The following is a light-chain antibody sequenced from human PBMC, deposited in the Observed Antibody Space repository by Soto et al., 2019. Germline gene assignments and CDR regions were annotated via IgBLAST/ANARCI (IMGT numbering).Light chain of an antibody. Sequence: QSALTQPASVSGSPGQSITISCTGTSSDVGGYDYVSWYQHHPGEAPKLMIFNVSNRPSGVSNRFSGSKSGNTASLTISGLQAEDEADYYCSSYTSDTTVVFGGGTKLTV. CDR3: SSYTSDTTVV. V-gene: IGLV2-14*03. J-gene: IGLJ2*01. CDR1: SSDVGGYDY. CDR2: NVS.